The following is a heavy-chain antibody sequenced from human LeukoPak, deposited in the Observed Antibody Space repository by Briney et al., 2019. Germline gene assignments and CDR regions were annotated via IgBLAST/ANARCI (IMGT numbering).Heavy chain of an antibody. CDR3: ASPHLGGDAFDI. J-gene: IGHJ3*02. CDR1: GGSISSGDYF. D-gene: IGHD3-16*01. V-gene: IGHV4-39*01. Sequence: PSETLSLTCTVPGGSISSGDYFWSWILQPPVKGLEWIGSIYYNGSTYYNPSLKWRVTISVDPSKNQLSLKLRSEAAADTAVYYCASPHLGGDAFDIWGQGTMVTVTS. CDR2: IYYNGST.